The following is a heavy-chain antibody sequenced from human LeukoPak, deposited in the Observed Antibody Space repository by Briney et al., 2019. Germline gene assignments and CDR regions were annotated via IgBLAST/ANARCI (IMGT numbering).Heavy chain of an antibody. CDR1: GFTFSNYW. D-gene: IGHD1-1*01. J-gene: IGHJ4*02. V-gene: IGHV3-7*01. CDR3: ARESRQLYY. Sequence: PGGSLRLSCAASGFTFSNYWMTWVRQAPGKGLEWVAHIKQDGSENYYVDSVKGRFTISRDNAKNSLYLQMNSLRVEDTAVYYCARESRQLYYWGQGTLVTVSS. CDR2: IKQDGSEN.